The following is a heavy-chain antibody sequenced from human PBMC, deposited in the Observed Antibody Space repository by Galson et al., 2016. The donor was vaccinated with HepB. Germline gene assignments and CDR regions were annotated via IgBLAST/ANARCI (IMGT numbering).Heavy chain of an antibody. CDR3: SRGWPPNAFDV. CDR2: ITGSGGTI. D-gene: IGHD6-13*01. CDR1: EFTFSSFS. Sequence: SLRLSCAASEFTFSSFSMNWVRQAPGKGLEWVSFITGSGGTIYYADSVKGRFTISRDNAKNSLYLRMTSLRDEDTAVYYCSRGWPPNAFDVWGQGTMVTVSS. V-gene: IGHV3-48*02. J-gene: IGHJ3*01.